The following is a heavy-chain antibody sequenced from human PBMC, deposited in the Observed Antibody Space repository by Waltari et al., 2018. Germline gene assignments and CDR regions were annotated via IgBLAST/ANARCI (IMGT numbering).Heavy chain of an antibody. D-gene: IGHD3-16*02. CDR1: GFTFSSYW. J-gene: IGHJ4*02. Sequence: EVQLVESGGGLVQPGGSLRLSCAASGFTFSSYWMSWVRQAPGKGLEWVANIKQDGSEKYYVDSVKGRFTISRDNAKNSLYLQMNSLRAEDTAVYYCARDLPQSYDYVWGSYRQSAFDYWGQGTLVTVSS. CDR2: IKQDGSEK. CDR3: ARDLPQSYDYVWGSYRQSAFDY. V-gene: IGHV3-7*01.